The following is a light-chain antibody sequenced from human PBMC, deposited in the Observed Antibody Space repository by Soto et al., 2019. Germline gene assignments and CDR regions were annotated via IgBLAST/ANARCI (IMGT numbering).Light chain of an antibody. CDR3: SSYTSSSTL. CDR2: EVS. CDR1: SSKVGGYNY. J-gene: IGLJ1*01. V-gene: IGLV2-14*01. Sequence: QSALTRPASVSGSPGQSITISCTGTSSKVGGYNYASWYQQHPGKAPKLMIYEVSNRPSGVSNRFSGSKSGNTASLTISGLQAEDEADYYCSSYTSSSTLFGTGTKVTVL.